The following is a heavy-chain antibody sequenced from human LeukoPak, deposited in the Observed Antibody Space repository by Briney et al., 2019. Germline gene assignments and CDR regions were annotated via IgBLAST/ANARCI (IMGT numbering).Heavy chain of an antibody. J-gene: IGHJ4*02. D-gene: IGHD2-21*01. CDR1: GFSFSDSG. CDR2: IQSDGSEI. V-gene: IGHV3-30*02. CDR3: AREGLLPHFDY. Sequence: PGGSLRLSCAASGFSFSDSGIHWVRQAPGKGLEWVSFIQSDGSEIFYADSVKGRFTISRDNSKNTVFLQMNSLRAEDTAVYYCAREGLLPHFDYWGQGTLVTVSS.